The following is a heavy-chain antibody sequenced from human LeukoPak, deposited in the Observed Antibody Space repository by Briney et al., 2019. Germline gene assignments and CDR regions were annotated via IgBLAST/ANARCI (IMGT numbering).Heavy chain of an antibody. V-gene: IGHV4-39*01. CDR2: IHYSGTPT. J-gene: IGHJ4*02. D-gene: IGHD3-16*01. Sequence: PSETLSLTCAVSGASISSGRYYWGWFRQPPGKGLEWIGTIHYSGTPTFYNPSPESRVTILADTSKNQISLKLSSVTAADTALYYCAAGGDSAKAGYWGQGTLVAVSS. CDR1: GASISSGRYY. CDR3: AAGGDSAKAGY.